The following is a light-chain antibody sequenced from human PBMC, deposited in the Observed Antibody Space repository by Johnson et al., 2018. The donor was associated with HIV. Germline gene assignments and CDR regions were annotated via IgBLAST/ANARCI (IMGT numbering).Light chain of an antibody. CDR2: ENN. CDR3: GTWDGSLSAGV. J-gene: IGLJ1*01. Sequence: QPVLTQPPSVSAAPGQKVTISCSGSSSNIGNNYVSWYQQFPGTAPKLLIYENNKRPSEIPDRFSGSKSGTSTTLGITGLQTGDEADYYCGTWDGSLSAGVFGTGTKVTVL. V-gene: IGLV1-51*02. CDR1: SSNIGNNY.